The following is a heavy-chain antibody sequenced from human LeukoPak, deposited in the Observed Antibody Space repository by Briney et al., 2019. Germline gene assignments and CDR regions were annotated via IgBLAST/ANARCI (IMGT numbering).Heavy chain of an antibody. J-gene: IGHJ4*02. CDR1: GYTFTSYG. Sequence: ASVKVSCKASGYTFTSYGISWVRQAPGQGLEWMGWISAYNGNTNYAQKLQGRVTMTTDTSTSTAYMELRSLRSDDTAVYYCARIFYHDSSGYSSGFDYWGQGTLVTVSS. V-gene: IGHV1-18*01. CDR2: ISAYNGNT. D-gene: IGHD3-22*01. CDR3: ARIFYHDSSGYSSGFDY.